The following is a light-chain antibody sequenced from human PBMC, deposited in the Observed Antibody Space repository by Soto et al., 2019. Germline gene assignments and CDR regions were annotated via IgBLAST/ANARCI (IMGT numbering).Light chain of an antibody. V-gene: IGKV1-12*01. CDR1: QGISKF. CDR3: XQTXXFXXT. CDR2: LAS. Sequence: DIQMTQSPSSVSASVGDRVTITCRASQGISKFLAWYQKKPGKAPKLLIYLASSLQSGVPSRFSGSGSGTDGTITVSSLQPEDFETXXXXQTXXFXXTFGPGTKVDIK. J-gene: IGKJ3*01.